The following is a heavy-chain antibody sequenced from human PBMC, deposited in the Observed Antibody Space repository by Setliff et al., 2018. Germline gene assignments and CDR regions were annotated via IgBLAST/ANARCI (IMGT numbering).Heavy chain of an antibody. CDR2: IYTSGST. J-gene: IGHJ6*02. V-gene: IGHV4-61*02. CDR1: GGSISSGSYY. Sequence: SETLSLTCTVSGGSISSGSYYWSWIRQPAGKGLEWIGRIYTSGSTNYNPSLKSRVTISVDTSKNQFSLKLSSVTAADTAVYYCVRGRGYSYGSTFHYYYGMDVWGQGTTVTVSS. D-gene: IGHD5-18*01. CDR3: VRGRGYSYGSTFHYYYGMDV.